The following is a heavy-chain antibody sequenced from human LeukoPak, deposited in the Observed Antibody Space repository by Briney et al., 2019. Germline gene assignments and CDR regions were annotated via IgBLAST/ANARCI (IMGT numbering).Heavy chain of an antibody. D-gene: IGHD2-2*01. CDR1: GYTLTELS. CDR3: APASYCSSTSCPLIAYYFDY. CDR2: FDPEDGET. V-gene: IGHV1-24*01. J-gene: IGHJ4*02. Sequence: VASVKVSCKVSGYTLTELSMHWVRQAPGKGLERMGGFDPEDGETIYAQKFQGRVTMTEDTSTDTAYMELSSLRSEDTAAYYCAPASYCSSTSCPLIAYYFDYWGQGTLVTVSS.